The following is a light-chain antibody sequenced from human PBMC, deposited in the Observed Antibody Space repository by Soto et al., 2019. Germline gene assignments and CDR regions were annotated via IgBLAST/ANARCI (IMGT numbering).Light chain of an antibody. Sequence: IRMTQSPSFVSASVGDRVTITCRASQDISSWLVWYQQKPGKAPKLLIHATSGLQSGVPSRFSGSGSGTDFTLTISNLQSEDFATYYCQQANSFPLTFGGGTKVDIK. J-gene: IGKJ4*01. CDR3: QQANSFPLT. CDR2: ATS. V-gene: IGKV1-12*01. CDR1: QDISSW.